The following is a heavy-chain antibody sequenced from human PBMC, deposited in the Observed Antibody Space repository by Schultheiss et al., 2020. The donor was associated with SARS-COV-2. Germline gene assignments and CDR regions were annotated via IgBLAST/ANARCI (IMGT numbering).Heavy chain of an antibody. V-gene: IGHV3-30*03. J-gene: IGHJ6*02. CDR2: ISYDGSNK. CDR1: GFTFSSYD. CDR3: ARDRRSQWAQEFYYYYYGMDV. Sequence: GGSLRLSCAASGFTFSSYDMHWVRQATGKGLEWVAVISYDGSNKYYADSVKGRFTISRDNSKNTLYLQMNSLRAEDTAVYYCARDRRSQWAQEFYYYYYGMDVWGQGTTVTVSS. D-gene: IGHD2-8*01.